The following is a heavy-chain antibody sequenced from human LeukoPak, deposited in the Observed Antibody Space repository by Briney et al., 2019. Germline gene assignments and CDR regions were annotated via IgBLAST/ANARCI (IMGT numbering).Heavy chain of an antibody. D-gene: IGHD5-18*01. J-gene: IGHJ4*02. CDR3: AKDHSQNFDY. Sequence: PGGSLRLSCAASGFTVSTNQMSWVRQAPGKGLEWVAFLRRDGSDKYYADSVKGRFTISRDNSKNTVYLQMNSLRPEDTAVYYCAKDHSQNFDYWGQGTLVTVSS. CDR2: LRRDGSDK. CDR1: GFTVSTNQ. V-gene: IGHV3-30*02.